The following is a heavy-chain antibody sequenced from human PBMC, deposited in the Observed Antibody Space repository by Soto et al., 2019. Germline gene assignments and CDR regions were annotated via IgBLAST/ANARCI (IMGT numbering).Heavy chain of an antibody. CDR2: TYYRSKWYN. Sequence: SQTLSLTCAISGDSVSSNSAAWNWIRQSPSRGLEWLGGTYYRSKWYNDYAVSVKNRITINPDTSKNQFSLQLNSVTPKDTAVYYCARVSAAGDHIDYWGQGTLVTVSS. D-gene: IGHD6-13*01. J-gene: IGHJ4*02. V-gene: IGHV6-1*01. CDR3: ARVSAAGDHIDY. CDR1: GDSVSSNSAA.